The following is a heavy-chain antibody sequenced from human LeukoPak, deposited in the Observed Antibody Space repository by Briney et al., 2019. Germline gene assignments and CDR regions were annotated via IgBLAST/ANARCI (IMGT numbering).Heavy chain of an antibody. J-gene: IGHJ4*02. V-gene: IGHV4-39*01. CDR2: IYYSGST. Sequence: PSETLSLTRTVSGGSISGSSYYWGWIRQPPGKGLEWIGSIYYSGSTYYNPSLKSRVTISVDTSKNQFSLKLSSVTAADTAVYYCARRRCSSTSCSDYWGQGTLVTVSS. CDR3: ARRRCSSTSCSDY. D-gene: IGHD2-2*01. CDR1: GGSISGSSYY.